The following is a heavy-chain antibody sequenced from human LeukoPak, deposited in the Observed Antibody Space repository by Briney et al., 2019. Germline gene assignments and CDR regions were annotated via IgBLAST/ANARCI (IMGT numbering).Heavy chain of an antibody. CDR3: AKERVDWRYFDY. CDR1: GFTFSRYG. Sequence: GGSLRLSCAASGFTFSRYGMSWVRQAPGKGLEWVSAISGSGGRTYYADSVKGRFTISRDNSKNTLYLQMNSLRAEDTAVYYCAKERVDWRYFDYWGQGTLVTVSS. D-gene: IGHD3-9*01. CDR2: ISGSGGRT. J-gene: IGHJ4*02. V-gene: IGHV3-23*01.